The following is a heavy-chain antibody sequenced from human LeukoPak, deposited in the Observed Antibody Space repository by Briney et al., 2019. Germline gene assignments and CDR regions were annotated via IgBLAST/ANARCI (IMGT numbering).Heavy chain of an antibody. Sequence: GGSLRLHCAASGFNFRSYGMHWFRQATGNWLEWMAFIRYDGSNKYYAVSVKGRLNISKDNSKNTLYLQMNRLRAEDTAVYYCAKDRQEVAGYSYYYYMDVWGKGTTVTISS. V-gene: IGHV3-30*02. CDR3: AKDRQEVAGYSYYYYMDV. J-gene: IGHJ6*03. CDR1: GFNFRSYG. CDR2: IRYDGSNK. D-gene: IGHD6-19*01.